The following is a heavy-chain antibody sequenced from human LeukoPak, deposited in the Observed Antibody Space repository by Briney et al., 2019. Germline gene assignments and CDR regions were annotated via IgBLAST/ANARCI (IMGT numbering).Heavy chain of an antibody. CDR2: IYPGDSDT. CDR3: ARVYYDSSVSYYYGMDV. V-gene: IGHV5-51*01. Sequence: GESLKISCKGSGYSFTNYWIGWVRQMPGKGLEWMGIIYPGDSDTRYSPSFQGQVTISADKSISTAYLQWSSLKASDTAMYYCARVYYDSSVSYYYGMDVWGQGTTVTVSS. D-gene: IGHD3-22*01. CDR1: GYSFTNYW. J-gene: IGHJ6*02.